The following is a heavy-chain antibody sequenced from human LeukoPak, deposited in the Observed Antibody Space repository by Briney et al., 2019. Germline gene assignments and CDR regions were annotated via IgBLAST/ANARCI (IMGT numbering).Heavy chain of an antibody. CDR3: ARDRPAGGVGDFDH. V-gene: IGHV3-66*01. D-gene: IGHD3-16*01. CDR2: IYTDGST. Sequence: GGSLRLSCVASGFTFSSHYMSWVRQAPGKGLEWVSAIYTDGSTYYAGSVKGRFTISRGNSENTLYLQMNSLRVEDTAVYYCARDRPAGGVGDFDHWGQGTLVTVSS. J-gene: IGHJ4*02. CDR1: GFTFSSHY.